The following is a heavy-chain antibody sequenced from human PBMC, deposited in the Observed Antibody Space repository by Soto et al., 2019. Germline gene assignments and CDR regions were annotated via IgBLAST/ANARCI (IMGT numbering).Heavy chain of an antibody. CDR1: GGSISSYY. D-gene: IGHD2-15*01. CDR2: IYYSGST. Sequence: SETLSLTCTVSGGSISSYYWSWIRQPPGKGLEWIGYIYYSGSTNYNPSLKSRVTISVGTSKNQFSLKLSSVTAADTAVYYCARDCSGGSCYFDYWGQGTLVTVSS. J-gene: IGHJ4*02. V-gene: IGHV4-59*01. CDR3: ARDCSGGSCYFDY.